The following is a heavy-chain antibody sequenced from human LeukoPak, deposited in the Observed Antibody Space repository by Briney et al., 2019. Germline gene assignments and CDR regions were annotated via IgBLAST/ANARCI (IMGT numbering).Heavy chain of an antibody. Sequence: GASVKVSCKASGYTFTSYGISWVRQAPGQGLERMGWISAYNGNTNYAQKLQGRVTMTTDTSTSTAYMELRSLRSDDTAVYYCARDRPQYYYDSSGYYYFSDYWGQGTLVTVSS. CDR2: ISAYNGNT. D-gene: IGHD3-22*01. CDR1: GYTFTSYG. J-gene: IGHJ4*02. V-gene: IGHV1-18*01. CDR3: ARDRPQYYYDSSGYYYFSDY.